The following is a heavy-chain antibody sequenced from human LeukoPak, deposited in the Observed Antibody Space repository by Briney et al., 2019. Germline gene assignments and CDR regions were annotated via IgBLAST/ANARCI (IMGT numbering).Heavy chain of an antibody. CDR3: TTERTMLRGVPYYLLY. D-gene: IGHD3-10*01. Sequence: PGGALTLSFPATGLIYLKAWLSGVRQAAGRGGAGVGGIKRKSDGETTDYAAPVKGRFTISRDDSKNTVYVQMNSLKIEDTAVYYCTTERTMLRGVPYYLLYWGQGTLVTVSS. CDR1: GLIYLKAW. V-gene: IGHV3-15*01. J-gene: IGHJ4*02. CDR2: IKRKSDGETT.